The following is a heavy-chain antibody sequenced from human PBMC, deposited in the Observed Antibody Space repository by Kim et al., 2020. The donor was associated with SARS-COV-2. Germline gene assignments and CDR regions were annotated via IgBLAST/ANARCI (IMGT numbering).Heavy chain of an antibody. Sequence: LKSRVTISVDTSKNQFSLKLSSVTAADTAVYYCARCSNDYVWGSYRGLDYWGQGTLVTVSS. J-gene: IGHJ4*02. CDR3: ARCSNDYVWGSYRGLDY. V-gene: IGHV4-31*02. D-gene: IGHD3-16*02.